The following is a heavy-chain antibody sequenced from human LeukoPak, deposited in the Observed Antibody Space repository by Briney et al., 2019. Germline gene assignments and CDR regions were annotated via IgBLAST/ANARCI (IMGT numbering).Heavy chain of an antibody. CDR2: FDPEDGGT. J-gene: IGHJ4*02. CDR1: GYTLTELS. Sequence: ASVKVSCKVSGYTLTELSMHWVRQAPGKGLEWMGGFDPEDGGTIYAQKFQGRVTMTEDTSTDTAYMELSSLRSEDTAVYYCATDKGGDYYDILTGYYWGQGTLVTVSS. CDR3: ATDKGGDYYDILTGYY. V-gene: IGHV1-24*01. D-gene: IGHD3-9*01.